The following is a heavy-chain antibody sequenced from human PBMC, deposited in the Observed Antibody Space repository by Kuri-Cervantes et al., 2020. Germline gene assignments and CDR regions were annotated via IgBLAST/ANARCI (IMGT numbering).Heavy chain of an antibody. J-gene: IGHJ6*02. CDR3: ARERAYSSGWYEDYYYYGMDV. CDR2: ISYDGSNK. CDR1: GFTFSSYA. D-gene: IGHD6-19*01. Sequence: GESLKISCAASGFTFSSYAMHWVRQAPGKGLEWVAVISYDGSNKYYADSVKGRFTISRDNAKNSLYLQMNSLRAEDTAVYYCARERAYSSGWYEDYYYYGMDVWGQGTTVTVSS. V-gene: IGHV3-30*07.